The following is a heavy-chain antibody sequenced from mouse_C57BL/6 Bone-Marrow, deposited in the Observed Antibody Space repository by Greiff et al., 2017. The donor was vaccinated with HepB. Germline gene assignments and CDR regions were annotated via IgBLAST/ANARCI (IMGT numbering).Heavy chain of an antibody. CDR3: TVYGDDRGNYAMDY. V-gene: IGHV1-5*01. CDR1: GYTFTSYW. Sequence: VQLQQSGTVLARPGASVKMSCKTSGYTFTSYWMHWVKQRPGQGLEWIGAIYPGNSDTSYNQKFKGKAKLTAVTSASTAYMELSSLTNEDSAVYYGTVYGDDRGNYAMDYWGQGTSVTVSS. CDR2: IYPGNSDT. D-gene: IGHD2-2*01. J-gene: IGHJ4*01.